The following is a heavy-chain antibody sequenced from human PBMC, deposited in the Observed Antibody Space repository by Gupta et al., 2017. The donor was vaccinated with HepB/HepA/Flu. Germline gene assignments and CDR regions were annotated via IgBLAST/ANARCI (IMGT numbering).Heavy chain of an antibody. J-gene: IGHJ6*03. V-gene: IGHV1-18*04. CDR3: ARDGDCSSTTCYTAYYYYYMDV. D-gene: IGHD2-2*02. CDR2: ISANNFNT. Sequence: QVQLVQSEAEVKKPGASVKVSCKASGYTFINYPISWVRPAPGQGLEWMGWISANNFNTNYAQKFQDRVTITIDTSTTTSYMELRSLTSDDTAVYYCARDGDCSSTTCYTAYYYYYMDVWGKGTMITVSS. CDR1: GYTFINYP.